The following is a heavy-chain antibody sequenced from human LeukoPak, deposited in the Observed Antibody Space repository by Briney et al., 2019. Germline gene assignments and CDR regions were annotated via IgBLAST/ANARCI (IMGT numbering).Heavy chain of an antibody. V-gene: IGHV3-30*02. D-gene: IGHD3-10*01. J-gene: IGHJ1*01. CDR1: GFTFSSYG. CDR3: AKDSSTSLWFGELPYFQH. CDR2: IRNDGSNK. Sequence: GGSLRLSCAASGFTFSSYGMDWVRQAPGKGLEWVAFIRNDGSNKYYADSVKGRFTISRDNSKNTLYLQMNSLRAEDTAVYYCAKDSSTSLWFGELPYFQHWGQGTLVTVSS.